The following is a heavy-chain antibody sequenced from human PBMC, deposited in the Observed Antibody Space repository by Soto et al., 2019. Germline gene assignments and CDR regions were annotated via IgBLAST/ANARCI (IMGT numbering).Heavy chain of an antibody. D-gene: IGHD2-2*01. Sequence: ASVKVSCKASGYIFTSYVMHWVRQAPGQRLEWMGWINAGNGNTKYSPKYQGRVTITRDTSASAAHMDLSSLTSEDTAVYFCARGNQDLDYWGQGPRGTVSS. V-gene: IGHV1-3*01. J-gene: IGHJ4*02. CDR2: INAGNGNT. CDR1: GYIFTSYV. CDR3: ARGNQDLDY.